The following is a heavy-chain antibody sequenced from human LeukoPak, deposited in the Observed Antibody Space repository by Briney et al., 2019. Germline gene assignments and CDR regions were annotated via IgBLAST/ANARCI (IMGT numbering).Heavy chain of an antibody. D-gene: IGHD5-12*01. CDR3: ARDLGGGYSGYGGLYYYYMDV. Sequence: ASVKVSCKASGYTFTGYYLHWVRQPPGQGLEGMGWINPYCGGTNYAHKFQGRVTMTRDTSISTAYMELSRLRSDDTAVYYCARDLGGGYSGYGGLYYYYMDVWGKGTTVTVSS. CDR1: GYTFTGYY. V-gene: IGHV1-2*02. CDR2: INPYCGGT. J-gene: IGHJ6*03.